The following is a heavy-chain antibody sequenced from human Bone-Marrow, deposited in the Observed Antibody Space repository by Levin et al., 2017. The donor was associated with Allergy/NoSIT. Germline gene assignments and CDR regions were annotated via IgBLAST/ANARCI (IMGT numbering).Heavy chain of an antibody. CDR3: AKGRRHSSSWRRGGSFDY. CDR2: ISGSGGST. Sequence: GESLKISCAASGFTFSSYAMSWVRQAPGKGLEWVSAISGSGGSTYYADSVKGRFTISRDNSKNTLYLQMNSLRAEDTAVYYCAKGRRHSSSWRRGGSFDYWGQGTLVTVSS. V-gene: IGHV3-23*01. J-gene: IGHJ4*02. CDR1: GFTFSSYA. D-gene: IGHD6-13*01.